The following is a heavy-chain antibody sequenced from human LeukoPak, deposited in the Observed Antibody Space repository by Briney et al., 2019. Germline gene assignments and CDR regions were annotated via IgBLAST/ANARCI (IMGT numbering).Heavy chain of an antibody. V-gene: IGHV4-59*01. Sequence: SETLSLTCTVSGGSISSYYWSWIRQPPGKGLEWIGYIYYSGSTNYNPSLKSRVTISVDTSKNQFSLKLSSVTAADTAVYYCARHGIVGAILGAFDIWGQGTMVTVSS. D-gene: IGHD1-26*01. CDR3: ARHGIVGAILGAFDI. CDR1: GGSISSYY. CDR2: IYYSGST. J-gene: IGHJ3*02.